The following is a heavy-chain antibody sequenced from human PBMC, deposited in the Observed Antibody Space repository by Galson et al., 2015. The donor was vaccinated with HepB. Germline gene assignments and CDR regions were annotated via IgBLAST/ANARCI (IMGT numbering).Heavy chain of an antibody. D-gene: IGHD3-3*01. Sequence: QSGAEVKKSGESLKISCKGSGYSFTSYWIGWVRQMPERGLEWMGIIYPGDSDTKYGPSFQGQVTISADKSLSTAYLQWSSLKASDTATYYCARPGISGVVNHFDYWGQGTLVTVSS. CDR3: ARPGISGVVNHFDY. CDR1: GYSFTSYW. CDR2: IYPGDSDT. V-gene: IGHV5-51*03. J-gene: IGHJ4*02.